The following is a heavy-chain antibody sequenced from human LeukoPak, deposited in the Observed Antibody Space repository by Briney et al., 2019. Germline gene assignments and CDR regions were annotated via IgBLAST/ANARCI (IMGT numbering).Heavy chain of an antibody. CDR1: GGSISSSNW. Sequence: PSETLSLTCAVSGGSISSSNWWSWVRQPPGKGLEWIGEIYHSGSTNYNPSLKSRVTISVDTSKNQFSLKLSSVTAADTAVYYCAREWEDDAFDIWGQGTMVTVSS. V-gene: IGHV4-4*02. CDR3: AREWEDDAFDI. CDR2: IYHSGST. J-gene: IGHJ3*02. D-gene: IGHD1-26*01.